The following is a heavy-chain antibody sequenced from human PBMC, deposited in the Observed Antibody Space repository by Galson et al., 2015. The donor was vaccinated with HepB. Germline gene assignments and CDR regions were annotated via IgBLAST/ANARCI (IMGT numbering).Heavy chain of an antibody. Sequence: SVKVSCKASGYTFTGYYMHWVRQAPGQGLEWMGRINPNSGGTNYAQKFQGRVTMTRDTSISTAYMELSRLRSDDTAVYYCARVPRRDGYNSLDYWGQGTLVTVSS. V-gene: IGHV1-2*06. CDR2: INPNSGGT. CDR3: ARVPRRDGYNSLDY. J-gene: IGHJ4*02. CDR1: GYTFTGYY. D-gene: IGHD5-24*01.